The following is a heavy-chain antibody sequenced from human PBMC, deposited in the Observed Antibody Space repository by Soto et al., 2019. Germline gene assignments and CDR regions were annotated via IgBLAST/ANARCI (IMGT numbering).Heavy chain of an antibody. Sequence: SSETLSLTCTVSGGSISSYYWSWIRQPPGKGLEWIGYIYYSGSTNYNPSLKSRVTISVDTSKNQFSLKLSSVTAADTAVYYCARGVVGSSWLEYYYYGMDVWGQGTTVTVSS. CDR1: GGSISSYY. J-gene: IGHJ6*02. CDR2: IYYSGST. D-gene: IGHD6-13*01. CDR3: ARGVVGSSWLEYYYYGMDV. V-gene: IGHV4-59*01.